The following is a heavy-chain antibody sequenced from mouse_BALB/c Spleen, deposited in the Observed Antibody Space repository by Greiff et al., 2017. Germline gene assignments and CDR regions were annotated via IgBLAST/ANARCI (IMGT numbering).Heavy chain of an antibody. CDR3: AGDYDSYWYFDV. Sequence: VQLKESGPELVKPGASVKISCKASGCTFTGYNMHWVKQSHGKSLEWIGYIYPYNGGTGYNQKFKSKATLTVDNSSSTAYMELRSLTSEDSAVYYCAGDYDSYWYFDVWGAGTTVTVSS. V-gene: IGHV1S29*02. CDR1: GCTFTGYN. J-gene: IGHJ1*01. CDR2: IYPYNGGT. D-gene: IGHD2-4*01.